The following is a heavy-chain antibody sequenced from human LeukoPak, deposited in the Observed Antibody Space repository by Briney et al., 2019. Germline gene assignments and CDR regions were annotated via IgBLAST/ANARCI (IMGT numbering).Heavy chain of an antibody. V-gene: IGHV1-24*01. CDR1: GYTLSDLS. D-gene: IGHD1-14*01. Sequence: VSVKVSCKVSGYTLSDLSMHWVRQAPGKGLEWMGSFALEDGEKVYAQKFQGRVTMTEDTSTDTAYMELSSLRSEDTAVYYCATAFAGNLVDDWGQGTLVTVSS. CDR2: FALEDGEK. CDR3: ATAFAGNLVDD. J-gene: IGHJ4*02.